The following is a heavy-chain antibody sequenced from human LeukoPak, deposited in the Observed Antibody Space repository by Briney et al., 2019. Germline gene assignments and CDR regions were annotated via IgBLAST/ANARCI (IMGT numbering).Heavy chain of an antibody. J-gene: IGHJ4*02. CDR1: GGSINSYF. CDR3: ATSYGSYVVDY. CDR2: ARSSGGT. V-gene: IGHV4-59*01. Sequence: SETLSLTCTVSGGSINSYFLTWIRQPPEERLEWIGFARSSGGTNYNPSLKSRVTILVDTSKNQFSLKLNSVTAADTAVYYCATSYGSYVVDYWGQGTLVIVSS. D-gene: IGHD2-15*01.